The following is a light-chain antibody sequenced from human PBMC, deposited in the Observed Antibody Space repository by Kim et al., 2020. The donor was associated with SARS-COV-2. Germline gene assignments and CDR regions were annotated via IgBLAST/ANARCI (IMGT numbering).Light chain of an antibody. CDR1: QTIIIY. J-gene: IGKJ4*01. V-gene: IGKV1-39*01. Sequence: DIQMTQSPSSLSASVGDRVIITCRTSQTIIIYLNWYQQKPGKAPELLIHAASNLQTGVPSRFRGSGSGTDFTLTINSLQPEDFATYYCQQSYTSPPTFGGGTKVDIK. CDR3: QQSYTSPPT. CDR2: AAS.